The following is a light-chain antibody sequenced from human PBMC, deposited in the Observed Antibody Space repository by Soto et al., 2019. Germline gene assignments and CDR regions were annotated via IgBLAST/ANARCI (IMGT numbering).Light chain of an antibody. CDR3: QQTYSTPRT. CDR1: QTISSY. Sequence: DIQMTQSPYSLSASVGDRVTITCRASQTISSYLNWYQQKPGKAPNLLIYAASSLQSGVQSRFSGSGSGTDFTLTISSLQPEDFASYYCQQTYSTPRTFGQGTKVEIK. CDR2: AAS. V-gene: IGKV1-39*01. J-gene: IGKJ1*01.